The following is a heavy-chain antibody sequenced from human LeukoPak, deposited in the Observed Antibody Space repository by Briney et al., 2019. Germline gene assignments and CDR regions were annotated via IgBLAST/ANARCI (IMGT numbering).Heavy chain of an antibody. J-gene: IGHJ6*03. Sequence: SETLSLTCTVSGGSISSYYWSWIRQPPGKGLEWIGYIYYSGSTNYNPSLKSRVTISVDTSKNQFSLKLSSVTAADTAVYYCARDNPSWNYYYMDVWGKGTTVTVSS. V-gene: IGHV4-59*01. CDR2: IYYSGST. CDR3: ARDNPSWNYYYMDV. D-gene: IGHD5-12*01. CDR1: GGSISSYY.